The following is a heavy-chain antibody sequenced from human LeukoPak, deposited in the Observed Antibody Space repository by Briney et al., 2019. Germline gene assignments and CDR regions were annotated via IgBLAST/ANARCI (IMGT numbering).Heavy chain of an antibody. CDR1: GFSISNDW. V-gene: IGHV3-15*01. CDR3: TLIQGWGSGSYYRDF. D-gene: IGHD3-10*01. CDR2: VKSRSAGETT. J-gene: IGHJ4*02. Sequence: KPGGSLRLSCAASGFSISNDWMSWVRQAPGKGLEWVARVKSRSAGETTDYAAPVKGRFTISRDDSKSTLYLQMNSLKTEDTAVYYCTLIQGWGSGSYYRDFWGQGTLVTVSS.